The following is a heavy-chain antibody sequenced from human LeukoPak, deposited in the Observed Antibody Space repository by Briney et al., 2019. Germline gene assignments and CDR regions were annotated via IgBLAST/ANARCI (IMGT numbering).Heavy chain of an antibody. CDR1: GGSFSGYY. CDR2: IDHSGST. J-gene: IGHJ6*03. D-gene: IGHD6-19*01. Sequence: PSETLSLTCAVYGGSFSGYYWSWIRQPPGKGLEWIGEIDHSGSTNYNPSLKSRVTISVDTSKNQFSLKLSSVTAADTAAYYCARGVVRMGYSSGWVSSRAGDYYYYMDVWGKGTTVTISS. CDR3: ARGVVRMGYSSGWVSSRAGDYYYYMDV. V-gene: IGHV4-34*01.